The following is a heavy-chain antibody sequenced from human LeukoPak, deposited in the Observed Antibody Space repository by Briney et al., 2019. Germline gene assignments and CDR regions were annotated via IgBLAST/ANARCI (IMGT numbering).Heavy chain of an antibody. CDR1: GFTFDDYA. CDR3: VRDFXSADX. V-gene: IGHV3-9*01. CDR2: ISWNSGSI. J-gene: IGHJ4*02. Sequence: GGSLRLSCAASGFTFDDYAMHWVRQAPGKGLEWVSGISWNSGSIGYADSVKARFIISRDNARNTVYLQTNSLRVEDTAVYYCVRDFXSADXXGXGXXVTVSS.